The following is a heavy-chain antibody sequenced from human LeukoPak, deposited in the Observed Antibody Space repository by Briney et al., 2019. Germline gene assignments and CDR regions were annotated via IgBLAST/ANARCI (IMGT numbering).Heavy chain of an antibody. CDR2: IKQDGSEK. CDR3: AKDPPGPKYSSSWRDYFDY. J-gene: IGHJ4*02. V-gene: IGHV3-7*03. Sequence: GGSLRLSCAASGFTFSSYWMSWVRQAPGKGLEWVANIKQDGSEKYYVDSAKGRFTISRDNAKNSLYLQMNSLRAEDTAVYYCAKDPPGPKYSSSWRDYFDYWGQGTLVTVSS. D-gene: IGHD6-13*01. CDR1: GFTFSSYW.